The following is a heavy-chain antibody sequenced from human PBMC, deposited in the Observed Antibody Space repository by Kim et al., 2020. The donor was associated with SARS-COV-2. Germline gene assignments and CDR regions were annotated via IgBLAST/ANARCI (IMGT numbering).Heavy chain of an antibody. D-gene: IGHD3-16*01. Sequence: GGSLRLSCAASGFTFSNAWMSWVRQAPGKGLEWVGRIKSKTDGGTTDYAAPVKGRFTISRDDSKNTLYLQMNSLKTEDTAVYYCTTDVMITFGGVSYYYYYYGMDVWGQGTTVTVSS. CDR3: TTDVMITFGGVSYYYYYYGMDV. V-gene: IGHV3-15*01. CDR2: IKSKTDGGTT. CDR1: GFTFSNAW. J-gene: IGHJ6*02.